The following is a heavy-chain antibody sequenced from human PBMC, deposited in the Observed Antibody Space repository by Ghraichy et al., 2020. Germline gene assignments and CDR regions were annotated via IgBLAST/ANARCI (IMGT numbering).Heavy chain of an antibody. CDR2: ISSSSSYI. CDR3: ARQYCSGGSCYGRFYYYYYGMDV. Sequence: GGSLRLSCAASGFTFSSYSMNWVRQAPGKGLEWVSSISSSSSYIYYADSVKGRFTISRDNAKNSLYLQMNSLRAEDTAVYYCARQYCSGGSCYGRFYYYYYGMDVWGQGTTVTVSS. D-gene: IGHD2-15*01. J-gene: IGHJ6*02. CDR1: GFTFSSYS. V-gene: IGHV3-21*01.